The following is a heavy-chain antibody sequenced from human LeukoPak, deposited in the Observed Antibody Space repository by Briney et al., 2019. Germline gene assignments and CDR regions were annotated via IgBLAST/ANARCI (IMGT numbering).Heavy chain of an antibody. CDR3: SIRLRFLEWLAPGDY. V-gene: IGHV1-24*01. CDR1: GHSLSEIS. CDR2: FVPEHGET. Sequence: ASVKVSCKVSGHSLSEISMDWVRQAPGKGLEWVGNFVPEHGETVYAQNFQGRVTMSNDTSTETAYMELSSLRSDDTAVYYCSIRLRFLEWLAPGDYWAQGSPVTVSS. D-gene: IGHD3-3*01. J-gene: IGHJ4*02.